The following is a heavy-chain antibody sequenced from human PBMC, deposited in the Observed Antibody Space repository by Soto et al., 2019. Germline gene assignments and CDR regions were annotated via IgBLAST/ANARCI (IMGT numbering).Heavy chain of an antibody. V-gene: IGHV3-23*01. J-gene: IGHJ6*02. D-gene: IGHD1-26*01. CDR1: GFTFSSYA. CDR2: ISGSGGST. Sequence: LRLSCAASGFTFSSYAMSWVRQAPGKGLEWVSAISGSGGSTYYADSVKGRFTISRDNAKNTLYLQMNSLRAEDTAVYYCAKDDYRGSAPYYYYCYGMDVWGQGTTVTVSS. CDR3: AKDDYRGSAPYYYYCYGMDV.